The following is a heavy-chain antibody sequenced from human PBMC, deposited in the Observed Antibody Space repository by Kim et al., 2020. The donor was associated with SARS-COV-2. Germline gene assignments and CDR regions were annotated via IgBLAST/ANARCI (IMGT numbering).Heavy chain of an antibody. Sequence: GSEKRSVDSLKARFTISIDNAKNTLDLQMSSLRAEDTAVYYCLRSSDYWGQGILVTVSS. CDR3: LRSSDY. V-gene: IGHV3-7*01. CDR2: GSEK. J-gene: IGHJ4*02. D-gene: IGHD6-6*01.